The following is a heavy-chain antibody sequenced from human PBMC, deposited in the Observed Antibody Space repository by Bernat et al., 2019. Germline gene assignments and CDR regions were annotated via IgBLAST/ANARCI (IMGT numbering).Heavy chain of an antibody. D-gene: IGHD4-17*01. J-gene: IGHJ4*02. CDR3: ARDKKDYGDYGGVDY. CDR1: GYTFTSYG. Sequence: QVQLVQSGAEVKKPGASVKVSCKASGYTFTSYGISWVRQAPGQGLEWMGWISAYNGNTNYAQKVQGRVTMTTDTSTSTAYMDLRSLRSDDTAVYYCARDKKDYGDYGGVDYWGQGTLVSVSS. CDR2: ISAYNGNT. V-gene: IGHV1-18*01.